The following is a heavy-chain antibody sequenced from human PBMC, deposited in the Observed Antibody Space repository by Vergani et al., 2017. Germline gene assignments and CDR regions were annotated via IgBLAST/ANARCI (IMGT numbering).Heavy chain of an antibody. J-gene: IGHJ4*02. CDR1: GFTFDDYA. CDR3: ARNHPLFDY. V-gene: IGHV3-9*01. D-gene: IGHD1-14*01. CDR2: ISWNSGSI. Sequence: EVQLVESGGGLVQPGRSLRLSCAASGFTFDDYAMHWVRQAPGKGLEWVSGISWNSGSIGYADSVKGRFTISRDNAKNSLYLQMNSLRAEDTAVYYCARNHPLFDYWGQGTLVTVSS.